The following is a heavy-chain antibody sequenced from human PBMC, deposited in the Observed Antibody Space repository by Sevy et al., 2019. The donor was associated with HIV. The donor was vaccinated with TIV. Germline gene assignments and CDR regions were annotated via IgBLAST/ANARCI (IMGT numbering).Heavy chain of an antibody. CDR1: GFTFNTHA. J-gene: IGHJ6*02. D-gene: IGHD6-19*01. CDR3: TTRGRVADPGGIYYNGMDV. CDR2: IKSKVDGGTT. V-gene: IGHV3-15*01. Sequence: GGSLRLSCAASGFTFNTHAMNWVRQAPGKGLECVGRIKSKVDGGTTGYATPVKGGLTILRDDSKNNLYLQMNSLKTEDTAVYYCTTRGRVADPGGIYYNGMDVWGQGTSVTVSS.